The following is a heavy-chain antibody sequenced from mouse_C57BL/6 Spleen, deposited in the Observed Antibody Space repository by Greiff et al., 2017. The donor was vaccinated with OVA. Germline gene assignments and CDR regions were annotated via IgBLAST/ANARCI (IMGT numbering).Heavy chain of an antibody. CDR1: GYTFTSYW. CDR3: AIRVTTAYFDY. J-gene: IGHJ2*01. V-gene: IGHV1-69*01. CDR2: IDPSDSYT. D-gene: IGHD1-2*01. Sequence: QVQLQQPGAELVMPGASVKLSCKASGYTFTSYWMHWVKQRPGQGLEWIGEIDPSDSYTNYNQKFKGQSTLTVDKSSSTAYMQLSSLTSEDSAVYYCAIRVTTAYFDYWGQGTTLTVSS.